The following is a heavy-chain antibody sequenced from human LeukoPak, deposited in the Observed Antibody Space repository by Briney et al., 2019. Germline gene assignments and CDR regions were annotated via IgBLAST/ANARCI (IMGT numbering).Heavy chain of an antibody. J-gene: IGHJ4*02. CDR3: ARDSSSGYFFDY. D-gene: IGHD6-13*01. V-gene: IGHV3-48*04. Sequence: GGSLRLSRAASGFAFSSYSMNWVGQAPGKGLEWVSYISSSSSTIYYADSVKGRFTISRDNAKNSLYLQMNSLRAEDTAVYYCARDSSSGYFFDYWGQGSLVTVSS. CDR1: GFAFSSYS. CDR2: ISSSSSTI.